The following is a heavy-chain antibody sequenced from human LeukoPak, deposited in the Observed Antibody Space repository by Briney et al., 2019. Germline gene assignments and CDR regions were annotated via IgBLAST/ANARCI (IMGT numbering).Heavy chain of an antibody. J-gene: IGHJ6*03. CDR3: ATIPIVVVPAAMGDYYYYYMDV. CDR2: IYHSGST. D-gene: IGHD2-2*01. Sequence: KSSETLSLTCAVSGYSISSGYYWGWIRQPPGKGLEWIGSIYHSGSTYHNPSLKSRVTLSVDTSKNQFSLKLSSVTAADTAVYYCATIPIVVVPAAMGDYYYYYMDVWGKGTTVTVSS. V-gene: IGHV4-38-2*01. CDR1: GYSISSGYY.